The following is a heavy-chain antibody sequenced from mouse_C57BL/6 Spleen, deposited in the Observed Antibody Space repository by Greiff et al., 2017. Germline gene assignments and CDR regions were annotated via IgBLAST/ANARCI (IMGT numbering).Heavy chain of an antibody. Sequence: VQGVESGPELVKPGASVKISCKASGYAFSSSWMNWVKQRPGKGLEWIGRIYPGDGDTNYNGKFKGKATLTADKSSSTAYMQLSSLTSEDSAVYFCATPYYGSSYEAWFAYWGQGTLVTVSA. CDR2: IYPGDGDT. J-gene: IGHJ3*01. CDR3: ATPYYGSSYEAWFAY. D-gene: IGHD1-1*01. V-gene: IGHV1-82*01. CDR1: GYAFSSSW.